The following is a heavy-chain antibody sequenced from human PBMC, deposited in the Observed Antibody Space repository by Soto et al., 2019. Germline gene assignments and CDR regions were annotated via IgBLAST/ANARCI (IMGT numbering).Heavy chain of an antibody. CDR3: ATTGRRIYYYYGMDV. J-gene: IGHJ6*02. CDR2: INHSGST. V-gene: IGHV4-34*01. CDR1: GGSFSGYY. D-gene: IGHD2-15*01. Sequence: PSETLSLTCAVYGGSFSGYYWSWIRQPPGKGLEWIGEINHSGSTNYNPSLKSRVTISVDTSKNQFSLKLSSVTAADTAVYYCATTGRRIYYYYGMDVWGQGTTVTVSS.